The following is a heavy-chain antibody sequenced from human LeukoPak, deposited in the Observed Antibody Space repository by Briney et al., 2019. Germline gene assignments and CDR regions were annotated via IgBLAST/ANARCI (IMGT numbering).Heavy chain of an antibody. D-gene: IGHD5-24*01. V-gene: IGHV3-7*04. J-gene: IGHJ4*02. CDR2: IKQDGSKK. Sequence: GGSLRLSCAASGFTFSNAYMTWVRQAPGKGLEWVANIKQDGSKKSYVDSVKGRFTISRDNAKNSLYLQMNSLRAEDTAIYYCTRVGYIDEGIDYWGQGTLVTVSS. CDR1: GFTFSNAY. CDR3: TRVGYIDEGIDY.